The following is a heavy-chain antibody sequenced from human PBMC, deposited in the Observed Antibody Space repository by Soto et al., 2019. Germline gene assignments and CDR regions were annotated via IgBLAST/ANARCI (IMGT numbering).Heavy chain of an antibody. CDR2: ITHSGSR. J-gene: IGHJ4*02. D-gene: IGHD3-10*01. V-gene: IGHV4-34*01. CDR3: ATPRMYYHGNGNYVDF. CDR1: GGALSGYY. Sequence: QVQVQQWGAGLLKPSETLSLTCAVSGGALSGYYWYWIRQTPGKGLEWVAEITHSGSRNYNPSLRRRVTMSIDPSKNQFYLQLGSVTAADTAMYYCATPRMYYHGNGNYVDFWGQGNKVFVSS.